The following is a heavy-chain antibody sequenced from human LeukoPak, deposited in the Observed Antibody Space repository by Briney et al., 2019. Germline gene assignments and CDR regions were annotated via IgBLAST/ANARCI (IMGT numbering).Heavy chain of an antibody. Sequence: PSETLSLTCTVSGGSISSGDYYWSWIRQPPGKGLEWLGYIYYSGSTYYNPSLKSRVTISVDTSKNQFSLKLSSVTAADTAVYYCARESDSYYYYGMDVWGQGTTVTVSS. J-gene: IGHJ6*02. CDR2: IYYSGST. V-gene: IGHV4-30-4*01. CDR1: GGSISSGDYY. CDR3: ARESDSYYYYGMDV.